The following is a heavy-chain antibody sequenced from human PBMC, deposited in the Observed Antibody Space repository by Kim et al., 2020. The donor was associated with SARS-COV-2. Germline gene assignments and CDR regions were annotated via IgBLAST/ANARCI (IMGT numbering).Heavy chain of an antibody. CDR3: ARVLKLYDFWHSSYYYYYMDV. V-gene: IGHV1-69*04. Sequence: SVKVSCKASGGTFSSYAISWVRQAPGQGLEWMGRIIPIFGIANYAQKFQGRVTITADKSTSTAYMELSSLRSEDTAVYYCARVLKLYDFWHSSYYYYYMDVWGKGTTVTVSS. CDR2: IIPIFGIA. J-gene: IGHJ6*03. CDR1: GGTFSSYA. D-gene: IGHD3-3*01.